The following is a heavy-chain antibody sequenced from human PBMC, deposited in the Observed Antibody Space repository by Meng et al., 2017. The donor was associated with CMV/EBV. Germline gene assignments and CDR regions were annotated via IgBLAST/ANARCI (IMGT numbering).Heavy chain of an antibody. D-gene: IGHD3-22*01. CDR2: INHSGST. CDR1: GGSFSGYY. J-gene: IGHJ4*02. V-gene: IGHV4-34*01. Sequence: SQTLSLTCAVYGGSFSGYYWSWIRQPPGKGLEWIGEINHSGSTNYNPSLKRRVTISVDTSKNQFSLKLSSVTAADTAVYYCARVCYYDSSGYYYEGGYYFDYWGQGTLVTVSS. CDR3: ARVCYYDSSGYYYEGGYYFDY.